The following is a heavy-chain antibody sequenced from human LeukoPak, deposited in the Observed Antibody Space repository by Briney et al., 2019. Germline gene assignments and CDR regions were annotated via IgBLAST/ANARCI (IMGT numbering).Heavy chain of an antibody. CDR3: AKDVSPTAAEAFDI. D-gene: IGHD6-13*01. J-gene: IGHJ3*02. Sequence: PGGSLRLSCAASGFTVSSNYMSWVRQAPGKGLEWVSVVYGGDTTYYADSVKGRFTISRDSAKNSLYLQMNSLRAEDTALYYCAKDVSPTAAEAFDIWGQGTMVTVSS. CDR1: GFTVSSNY. V-gene: IGHV3-53*05. CDR2: VYGGDTT.